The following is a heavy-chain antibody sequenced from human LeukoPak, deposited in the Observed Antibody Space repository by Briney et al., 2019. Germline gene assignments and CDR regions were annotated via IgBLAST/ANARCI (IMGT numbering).Heavy chain of an antibody. Sequence: GGSLRLSCAASGFTFRSYSMNWVRQAPGKGLEWVSYISSSSTIYYADSVKGRFTISRDNAKNSLYLQMNSLRAEDTAVYYCARDFGYDILTGIDYWGQGTLVTVSS. J-gene: IGHJ4*02. CDR2: ISSSSTI. V-gene: IGHV3-48*01. CDR1: GFTFRSYS. CDR3: ARDFGYDILTGIDY. D-gene: IGHD3-9*01.